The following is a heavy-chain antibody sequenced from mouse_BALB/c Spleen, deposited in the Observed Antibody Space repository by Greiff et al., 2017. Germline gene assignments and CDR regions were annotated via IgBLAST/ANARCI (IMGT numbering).Heavy chain of an antibody. CDR2: IYWDDDK. Sequence: QVTLKVCGPGILQPSQTLSLTCSFSGFSLSTSGMGGSWIRQPSGKGLEGLAHIYWDDDKRYNPSLKSRLTISKDTSSNQVFINITSVDTADTATYCCARSDYGSSSLDSWGQGTTLTVSS. V-gene: IGHV8-12*01. J-gene: IGHJ2*01. D-gene: IGHD1-1*01. CDR3: ARSDYGSSSLDS. CDR1: GFSLSTSGMG.